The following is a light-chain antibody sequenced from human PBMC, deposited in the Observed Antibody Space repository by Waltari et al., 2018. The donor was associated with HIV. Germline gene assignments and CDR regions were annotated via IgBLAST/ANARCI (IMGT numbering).Light chain of an antibody. CDR1: TSNIGNNL. J-gene: IGLJ2*01. CDR3: ATWDSSLNGVL. Sequence: QSVLTQPPSVSATPGQKVTISCSGSTSNIGNNLVSWYQHIPGTAPKLLIYDNDERPAGMPDRFSGSKSGTSATLGITGLQTGDEADYYCATWDSSLNGVLFGGGTKLTAL. CDR2: DND. V-gene: IGLV1-51*01.